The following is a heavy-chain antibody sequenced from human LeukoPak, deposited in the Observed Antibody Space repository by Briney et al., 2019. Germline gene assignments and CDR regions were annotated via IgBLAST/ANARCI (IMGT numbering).Heavy chain of an antibody. CDR3: ARPRNDYVWGSYSSGWFDP. CDR2: IYYSGST. V-gene: IGHV4-39*07. Sequence: SETLSLTCTVSGGSISSSSYYWGWIRQPPGKGLEWIGSIYYSGSTYYNPSLKSRVTISVDTSKNQFSLKLSSVTAADTAVYYCARPRNDYVWGSYSSGWFDPWGQGTLVTVSS. D-gene: IGHD3-16*02. CDR1: GGSISSSSYY. J-gene: IGHJ5*02.